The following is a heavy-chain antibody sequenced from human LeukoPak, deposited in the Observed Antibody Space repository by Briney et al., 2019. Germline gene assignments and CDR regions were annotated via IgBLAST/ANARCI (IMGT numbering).Heavy chain of an antibody. CDR2: IWYDGSNK. J-gene: IGHJ6*02. CDR1: GFTFSSYG. V-gene: IGHV3-33*08. D-gene: IGHD2-2*01. CDR3: AREVPAAVYGMDV. Sequence: GGSLRLSCAAFGFTFSSYGMHWVRQAPGKGLEWVAVIWYDGSNKYYADSVKGRFTISRDNSKNTLYLQMNSLRAEDTAVYYCAREVPAAVYGMDVWGQGTTVTVSS.